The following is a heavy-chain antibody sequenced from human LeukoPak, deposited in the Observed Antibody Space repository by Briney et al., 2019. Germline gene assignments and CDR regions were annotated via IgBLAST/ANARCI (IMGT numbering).Heavy chain of an antibody. CDR1: GFALSSYA. CDR3: ARAPVTSCRGAFCYPFDI. J-gene: IGHJ4*02. D-gene: IGHD2-15*01. Sequence: GGSLRLSCAASGFALSSYAMSWVRQAPGKGLEWVSATSSSDAGTYHAESVRGRFTISRDNSKNTLYLQMNSLRADDAAVYYCARAPVTSCRGAFCYPFDILGQGTLVTVSS. CDR2: TSSSDAGT. V-gene: IGHV3-23*01.